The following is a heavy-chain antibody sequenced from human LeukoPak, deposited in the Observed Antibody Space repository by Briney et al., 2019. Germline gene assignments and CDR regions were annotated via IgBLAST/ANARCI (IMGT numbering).Heavy chain of an antibody. V-gene: IGHV3-23*01. D-gene: IGHD4-17*01. Sequence: GGALRLSCAASGFTFSTYAMSWLRPPPGKGLEWVSTISSNGWSTYYADSVKVRFIISRDNSKTTLLLQMNSLRAEDTAVYYCANRGVTSVGSYYFDYWGQGSLVTVSS. CDR3: ANRGVTSVGSYYFDY. CDR2: ISSNGWST. CDR1: GFTFSTYA. J-gene: IGHJ4*02.